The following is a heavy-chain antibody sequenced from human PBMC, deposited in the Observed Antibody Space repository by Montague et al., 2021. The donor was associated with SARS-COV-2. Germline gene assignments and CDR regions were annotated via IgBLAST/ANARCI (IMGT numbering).Heavy chain of an antibody. J-gene: IGHJ6*02. Sequence: SETLSLTCAVYGGSFSGYYWSWIRQPPGKGLEWIGEINHSGSTNYNPSLKSRVTISVDTSKNQFSLKLSSVTAADTAVYYCARGGTVTTFYYYYYYGMDVWGQGTTVTVSS. CDR3: ARGGTVTTFYYYYYYGMDV. D-gene: IGHD4-17*01. CDR2: INHSGST. V-gene: IGHV4-34*01. CDR1: GGSFSGYY.